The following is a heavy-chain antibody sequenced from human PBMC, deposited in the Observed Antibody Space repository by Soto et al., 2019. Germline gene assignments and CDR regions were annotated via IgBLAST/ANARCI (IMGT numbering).Heavy chain of an antibody. J-gene: IGHJ4*02. CDR3: ARVYYDILTGYSPFDY. V-gene: IGHV4-30-4*02. CDR2: IYYSGST. CDR1: GGSISSGDYY. D-gene: IGHD3-9*01. Sequence: SETLSLTCTVSGGSISSGDYYWSWIRQPPGKGLEWIGYIYYSGSTYYNPSLKSQVTISVDTSKNQFSLKLSSVTAAGTAVYYCARVYYDILTGYSPFDYWGQGTLVTVSS.